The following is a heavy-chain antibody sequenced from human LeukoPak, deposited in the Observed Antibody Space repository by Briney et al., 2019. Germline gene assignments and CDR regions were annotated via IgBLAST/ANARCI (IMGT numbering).Heavy chain of an antibody. CDR3: ARDLDSSGWSLFQQ. D-gene: IGHD6-19*01. CDR2: INPNSGGT. J-gene: IGHJ1*01. V-gene: IGHV1-2*02. Sequence: ASVKVSCKASGYTFTGYYMHWVRQAPGQGVEWMGWINPNSGGTNYAQKFQGRATLTRDTSISTDYMSLSKQRSDRTAVYYCARDLDSSGWSLFQQWRQGTRVSVSS. CDR1: GYTFTGYY.